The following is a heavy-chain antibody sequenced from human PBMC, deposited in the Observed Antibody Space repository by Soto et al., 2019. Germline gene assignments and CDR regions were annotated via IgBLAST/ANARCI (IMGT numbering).Heavy chain of an antibody. J-gene: IGHJ4*02. CDR1: GFTFSSYG. D-gene: IGHD2-15*01. CDR3: AKDVGGYCSGDSCYSSDY. CDR2: ISYDGSNK. Sequence: QVQLVESGGGVVQPGRSLRLSCAASGFTFSSYGMHWVRQAPGKGLEWVAVISYDGSNKYYADSVKGRFTISRDNSKNTLYLQMNSLRAEDTAVYYCAKDVGGYCSGDSCYSSDYWGQGTLVTVSS. V-gene: IGHV3-30*18.